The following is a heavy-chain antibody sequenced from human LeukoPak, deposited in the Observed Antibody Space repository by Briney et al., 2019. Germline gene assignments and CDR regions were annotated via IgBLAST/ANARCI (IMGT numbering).Heavy chain of an antibody. D-gene: IGHD6-13*01. CDR3: AVQAPNHSSSWLRYFDY. Sequence: PSEALSLTCAVYGGSFSGYYWSWIRQPPGKGLEWIGEINHSGSTNYNPSLKSRVTISVDTSKNQFSLKLSSVTAADTAVYYCAVQAPNHSSSWLRYFDYWGQGTLVTVSS. J-gene: IGHJ4*02. V-gene: IGHV4-34*01. CDR2: INHSGST. CDR1: GGSFSGYY.